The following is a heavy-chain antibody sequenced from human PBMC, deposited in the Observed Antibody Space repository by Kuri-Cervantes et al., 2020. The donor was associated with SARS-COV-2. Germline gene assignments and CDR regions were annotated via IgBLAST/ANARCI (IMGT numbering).Heavy chain of an antibody. Sequence: SETLSLTCTVSGGSISSYYWSWIRKPPGKGLEWIGYIYYSGSTNYNPSLKSRVTISVDTSKNQFSLKLSSVTAADTAVYYCARGGRVWELSVNVAFDIWGQGTMVTVSS. CDR3: ARGGRVWELSVNVAFDI. D-gene: IGHD1-26*01. J-gene: IGHJ3*02. CDR2: IYYSGST. V-gene: IGHV4-59*01. CDR1: GGSISSYY.